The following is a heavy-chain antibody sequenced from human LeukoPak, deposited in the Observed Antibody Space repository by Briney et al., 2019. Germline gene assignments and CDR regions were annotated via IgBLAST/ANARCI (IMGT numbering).Heavy chain of an antibody. Sequence: SETLSLTCAVSGYSISRGYYWALVRQPPGKGLEWIGTVYHTGSTYYNPSLDSRVTISVDTSKNEFSLNLKSVTAADTAVYYCARAGWIITSGIDYWGQGALVTVSS. CDR3: ARAGWIITSGIDY. V-gene: IGHV4-38-2*01. CDR2: VYHTGST. J-gene: IGHJ4*02. CDR1: GYSISRGYY. D-gene: IGHD3-10*01.